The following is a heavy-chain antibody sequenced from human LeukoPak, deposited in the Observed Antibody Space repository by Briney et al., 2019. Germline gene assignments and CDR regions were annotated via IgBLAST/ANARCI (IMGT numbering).Heavy chain of an antibody. D-gene: IGHD2-2*02. CDR2: ISYDGSNK. J-gene: IGHJ5*02. V-gene: IGHV3-30-3*01. CDR1: GFTFSSYA. CDR3: ARGVGDIVVVPAAISRFDP. Sequence: GGSLRLSCAASGFTFSSYAMHWVRQAPGKGLEWVAVISYDGSNKYYADSVKGRFTISRDNSKNTLYLQMNSLRAEDTAVYYCARGVGDIVVVPAAISRFDPWGQGTLVTVSS.